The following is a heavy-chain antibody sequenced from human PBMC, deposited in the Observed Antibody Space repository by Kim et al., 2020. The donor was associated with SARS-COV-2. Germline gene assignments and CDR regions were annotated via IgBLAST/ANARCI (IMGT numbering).Heavy chain of an antibody. CDR1: GFTFSNYG. J-gene: IGHJ3*02. D-gene: IGHD3-16*02. CDR3: AKLITREYDYVWGSYPDAFDI. CDR2: ISYDGSNK. V-gene: IGHV3-30*18. Sequence: GGSLRLSCAVSGFTFSNYGMHWVRQAPGKGLEWVAVISYDGSNKYYADSVKGRFTISRDNSKNTLYLQMNSLRAEDTAVYYCAKLITREYDYVWGSYPDAFDIWGQGTMVTVSS.